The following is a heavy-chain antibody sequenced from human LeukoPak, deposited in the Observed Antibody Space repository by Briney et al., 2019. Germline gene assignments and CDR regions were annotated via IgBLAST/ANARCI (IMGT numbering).Heavy chain of an antibody. J-gene: IGHJ4*02. CDR3: ARGPVDYGGNSYFDY. V-gene: IGHV4-34*01. D-gene: IGHD4-23*01. CDR1: AGSFSGYY. Sequence: SETLSLTCAVYAGSFSGYYWSWIRQPPGKGLEWIGEINHSGSTNYNPSLKGRVTISVGTSKNQFSLKLSSVTAADTAVYYCARGPVDYGGNSYFDYWGQGTLVTVSS. CDR2: INHSGST.